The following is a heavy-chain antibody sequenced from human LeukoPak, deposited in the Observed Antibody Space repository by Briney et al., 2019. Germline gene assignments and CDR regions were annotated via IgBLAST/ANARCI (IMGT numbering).Heavy chain of an antibody. CDR1: GFTVSSNS. D-gene: IGHD4/OR15-4a*01. CDR3: ARRAGAYSHPYDY. J-gene: IGHJ4*02. V-gene: IGHV3-53*05. CDR2: TYSDNS. Sequence: GRSLRLSCTVSGFTVSSNSMSWVRQAPGHGLEGGPITYSDNSQYLDSLKGRFTISRDNSKNTLYLQMNSLRAEDTAVYFCARRAGAYSHPYDYWGQGTLVTVSS.